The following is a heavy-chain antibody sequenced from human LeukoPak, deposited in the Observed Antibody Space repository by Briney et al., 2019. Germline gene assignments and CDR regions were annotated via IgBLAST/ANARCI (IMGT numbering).Heavy chain of an antibody. V-gene: IGHV3-30-3*01. CDR2: ISYDGSNK. D-gene: IGHD3-16*01. Sequence: PGGSLRLSCAASGFTFSSYAMHWVRQAPGKGLEWVAVISYDGSNKYYADSVKGRFTISRDDAKNSLYLQMNSLRAEDTAVYYCARLPYFDYWGQGTPVTVSS. J-gene: IGHJ4*02. CDR1: GFTFSSYA. CDR3: ARLPYFDY.